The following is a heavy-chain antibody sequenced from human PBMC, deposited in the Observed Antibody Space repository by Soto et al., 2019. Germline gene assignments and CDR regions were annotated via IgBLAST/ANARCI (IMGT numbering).Heavy chain of an antibody. CDR3: ARALEMATMGFDY. D-gene: IGHD5-12*01. Sequence: GGSLRLSCAASGFTFSDYYMSWIRQAPGKGLEWVSYISSSGSTIYYADAVKGRLTISRDNAKNSLYLQMNSLRAEDTAVYDCARALEMATMGFDYWGQGTLVTVSS. CDR1: GFTFSDYY. V-gene: IGHV3-11*01. CDR2: ISSSGSTI. J-gene: IGHJ4*02.